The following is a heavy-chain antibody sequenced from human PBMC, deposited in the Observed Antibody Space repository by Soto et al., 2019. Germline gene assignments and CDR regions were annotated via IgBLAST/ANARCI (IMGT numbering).Heavy chain of an antibody. V-gene: IGHV4-30-4*01. CDR2: IYYSGNT. Sequence: SETLSLTCSVSGGSISSDYYYWSWIRQPPGKRLEWIGNIYYSGNTYYNPSLKSRLIISVDTSKNQFSLKLSPVTAADTDVYYCAREISVDPGGTYYYYYGMDVWGQGTTVTVSS. D-gene: IGHD3-16*01. CDR3: AREISVDPGGTYYYYYGMDV. CDR1: GGSISSDYYY. J-gene: IGHJ6*02.